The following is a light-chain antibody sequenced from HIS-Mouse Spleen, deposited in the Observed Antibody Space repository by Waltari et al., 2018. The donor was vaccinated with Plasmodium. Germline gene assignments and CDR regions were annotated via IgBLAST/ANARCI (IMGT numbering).Light chain of an antibody. V-gene: IGLV2-14*01. Sequence: QSALPQPASVSGSPGQSITISCTGTSSDVGGYNYVPWYHQHPGKAPKLMIYEVSNRPSGVSNLFSGSKSGNTASLTISGLQAEDEADYYCSSYTSSSTWVFGGGTKLTVL. CDR1: SSDVGGYNY. J-gene: IGLJ3*02. CDR3: SSYTSSSTWV. CDR2: EVS.